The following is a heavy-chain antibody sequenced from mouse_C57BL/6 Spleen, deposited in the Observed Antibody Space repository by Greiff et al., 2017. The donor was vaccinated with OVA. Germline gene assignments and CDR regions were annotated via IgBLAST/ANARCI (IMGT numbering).Heavy chain of an antibody. J-gene: IGHJ4*01. CDR2: IDPSDSYT. CDR1: GYTFTSYW. D-gene: IGHD1-1*01. Sequence: VQLQQPGAELVMPGASVKLSCKASGYTFTSYWMHWVKQRPGQGLEWIGEIDPSDSYTNYNQKFKGKATLTVDKSSSTAYMQLSSLTSEDSAVYYCAIGGYGCPLDYWGQGTSVTVSS. V-gene: IGHV1-69*01. CDR3: AIGGYGCPLDY.